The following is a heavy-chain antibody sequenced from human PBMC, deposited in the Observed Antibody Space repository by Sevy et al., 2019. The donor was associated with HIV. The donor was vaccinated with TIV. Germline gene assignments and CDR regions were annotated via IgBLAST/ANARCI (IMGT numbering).Heavy chain of an antibody. CDR3: VKAPNDYDNSGWAGLEV. J-gene: IGHJ6*02. V-gene: IGHV3-30*02. Sequence: GGSLRLSCAATGFTFSNYAMHWVRQAPGKGMEWVAIIWSDGAYQYHGDSVKGRFTISRDNSKNTLYLQMNSLRPEDTAVYYCVKAPNDYDNSGWAGLEVWGQGTTVTVSS. D-gene: IGHD3-22*01. CDR2: IWSDGAYQ. CDR1: GFTFSNYA.